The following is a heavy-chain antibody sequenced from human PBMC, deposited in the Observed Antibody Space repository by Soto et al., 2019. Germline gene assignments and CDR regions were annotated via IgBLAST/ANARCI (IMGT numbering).Heavy chain of an antibody. CDR3: ARGRVRYYDSSGYPFDY. V-gene: IGHV4-34*01. D-gene: IGHD3-22*01. CDR2: INHSGST. J-gene: IGHJ4*02. Sequence: SETLSLTCAVCGGSFSGYYWSWIRQPPGKGLEWIGEINHSGSTNYNPSLKSRVTISVDTSKNQFSLKLSSVTAADTAVYYCARGRVRYYDSSGYPFDYWGQGTLVTVSS. CDR1: GGSFSGYY.